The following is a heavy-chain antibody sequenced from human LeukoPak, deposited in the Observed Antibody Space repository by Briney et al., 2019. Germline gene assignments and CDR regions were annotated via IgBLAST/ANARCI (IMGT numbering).Heavy chain of an antibody. J-gene: IGHJ5*02. CDR2: IYSGGST. Sequence: PGGSLRLSCAASGFTVSSNYMSWVRQAPGKGLEWVSVIYSGGSTYYADSVKGRFTISRVNSKNTLYLQMNSLRAEDTAVYYCARSYYDFWSGYYPPGWFDPWGQGTLVTVSS. V-gene: IGHV3-53*01. CDR3: ARSYYDFWSGYYPPGWFDP. CDR1: GFTVSSNY. D-gene: IGHD3-3*01.